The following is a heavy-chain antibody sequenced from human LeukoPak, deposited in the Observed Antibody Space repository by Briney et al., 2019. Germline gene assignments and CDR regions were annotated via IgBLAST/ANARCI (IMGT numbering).Heavy chain of an antibody. CDR3: ATVALDGGYSIAFDI. J-gene: IGHJ3*02. CDR1: XXTLTELS. V-gene: IGHV1-24*01. D-gene: IGHD4-23*01. Sequence: ASVKVSXKVXXXTLTELSMHWVRQAPGKGLEWMGGFDPEDGETIYAQKFQGRVTMTEDTSTDTAYMELSSLRSEDTAVYYCATVALDGGYSIAFDIWGQGTMVTVSS. CDR2: FDPEDGET.